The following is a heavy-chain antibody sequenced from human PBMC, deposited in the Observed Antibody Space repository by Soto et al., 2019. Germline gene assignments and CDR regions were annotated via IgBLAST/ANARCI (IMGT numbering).Heavy chain of an antibody. CDR2: ISSSSSTI. Sequence: GGSLRLSCAASGFTFSSYSMNWVRQAPGKGLEWVSYISSSSSTIYYADSVKGRFTISRDNAKNSLYLQMNSLRDEDTAVYYCARDQKDHGKQPLDYYYYGMDVWGQGTTVTVSS. D-gene: IGHD6-13*01. CDR3: ARDQKDHGKQPLDYYYYGMDV. CDR1: GFTFSSYS. V-gene: IGHV3-48*02. J-gene: IGHJ6*02.